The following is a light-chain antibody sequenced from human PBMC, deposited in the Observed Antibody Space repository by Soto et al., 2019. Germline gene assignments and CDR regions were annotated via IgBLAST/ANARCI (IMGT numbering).Light chain of an antibody. CDR1: SGHSTYA. CDR2: LNSDGSL. J-gene: IGLJ3*02. V-gene: IGLV4-69*02. Sequence: QLVLTQSPSASASLGASVKLTCTLSSGHSTYAIAWHQQQPEKGPRYLMTLNSDGSLSKGDGIPDRFSGSSSGAERYLTISSLQSEDEADYYCQTWGTGIRVFGGGTKLTVL. CDR3: QTWGTGIRV.